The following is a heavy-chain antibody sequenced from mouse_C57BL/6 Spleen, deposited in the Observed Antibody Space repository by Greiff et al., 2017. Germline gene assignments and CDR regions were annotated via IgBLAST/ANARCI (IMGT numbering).Heavy chain of an antibody. Sequence: EVLLVESGGGLVKPGGSLKLSCAASGFTFSSYAMSWVRQTPEKRLEWVATISDGGSYTYYPDNVKGRVTISRDNAKNNLYLQMSHLKSEDTAMYYCARDPLYDGYYGGFAYWGQGTLVTVSA. V-gene: IGHV5-4*01. D-gene: IGHD2-3*01. J-gene: IGHJ3*01. CDR1: GFTFSSYA. CDR2: ISDGGSYT. CDR3: ARDPLYDGYYGGFAY.